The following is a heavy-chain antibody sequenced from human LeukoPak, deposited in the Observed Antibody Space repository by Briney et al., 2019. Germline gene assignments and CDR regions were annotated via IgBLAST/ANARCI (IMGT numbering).Heavy chain of an antibody. CDR1: GFTFSSYA. Sequence: PGGSLRLSCAASGFTFSSYAMHWVRQAPGKGLEWVAVISYDGSNKYYADSVKGRFTISRDNSKNTLYLQMNSLRAEDTAVYYCARVHVAVVTLSPTDCWGQGTMVSVSS. CDR3: ARVHVAVVTLSPTDC. J-gene: IGHJ4*02. D-gene: IGHD4-23*01. CDR2: ISYDGSNK. V-gene: IGHV3-30*04.